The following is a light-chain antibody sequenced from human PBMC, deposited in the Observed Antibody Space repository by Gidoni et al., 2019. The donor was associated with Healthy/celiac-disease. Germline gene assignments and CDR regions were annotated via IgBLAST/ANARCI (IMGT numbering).Light chain of an antibody. CDR3: CSYAGSSTYV. Sequence: QSSLTQPASVSGSPGHAITISCTGTISDLGSYNLVSWYQQHPGKAPKLMIYEGSKRPSGVSNRFSGSKSGNTASLTISGLQAEDEADYYCCSYAGSSTYVFGTGTKVTVL. J-gene: IGLJ1*01. CDR1: ISDLGSYNL. CDR2: EGS. V-gene: IGLV2-23*01.